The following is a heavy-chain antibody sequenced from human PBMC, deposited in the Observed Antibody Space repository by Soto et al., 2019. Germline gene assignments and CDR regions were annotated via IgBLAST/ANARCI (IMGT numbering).Heavy chain of an antibody. CDR1: GVTFSSYA. J-gene: IGHJ4*02. CDR3: ARGHGSEHSGYDRPLSYFAY. CDR2: IIPIFGTA. D-gene: IGHD5-12*01. Sequence: SVKVSCKASGVTFSSYAISWVRQAPVQGLEWMVGIIPIFGTAKYAQKFQGRVTITADKSTSTAYMELSSLRSEDTALYYWARGHGSEHSGYDRPLSYFAYWGQGTIVTFSS. V-gene: IGHV1-69*06.